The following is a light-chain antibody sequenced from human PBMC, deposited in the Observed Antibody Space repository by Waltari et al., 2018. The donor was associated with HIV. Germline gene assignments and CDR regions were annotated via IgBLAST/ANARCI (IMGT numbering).Light chain of an antibody. Sequence: DLHMTQSPSTLSAFVWDRVTITCRASQGISNWLAVYPQKPGKAPKLLIHKASVLETGVSSRFSGSRFGTDFTLIIDSLEPDDFATYYCQQYNSDPSFGQGTRLEMK. CDR3: QQYNSDPS. CDR2: KAS. V-gene: IGKV1-5*03. CDR1: QGISNW. J-gene: IGKJ5*01.